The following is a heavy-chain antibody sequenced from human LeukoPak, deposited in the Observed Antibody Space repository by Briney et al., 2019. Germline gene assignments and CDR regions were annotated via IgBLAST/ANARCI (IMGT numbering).Heavy chain of an antibody. Sequence: GGSLRLSCAASGFTFSSYGMSWVRQAPGKGLEWVSVISGSGGNTNYADSVKGRVTISRDNSRNTLFLQMNSLRAEDTAVYHCAKDLGNWKFLIDYWGQGTLVTVSS. CDR2: ISGSGGNT. CDR3: AKDLGNWKFLIDY. J-gene: IGHJ4*02. V-gene: IGHV3-23*01. CDR1: GFTFSSYG. D-gene: IGHD1-20*01.